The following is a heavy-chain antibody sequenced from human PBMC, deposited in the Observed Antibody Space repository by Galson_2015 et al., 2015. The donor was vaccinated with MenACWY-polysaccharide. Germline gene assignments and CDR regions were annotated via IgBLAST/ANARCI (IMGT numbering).Heavy chain of an antibody. CDR2: IRYDGSNK. CDR3: AKDGGRVERATICPDY. V-gene: IGHV3-30*02. D-gene: IGHD5-24*01. J-gene: IGHJ4*02. CDR1: GFSFSSYG. Sequence: SLRLSCAASGFSFSSYGMHWVRQALGKGLEWVTFIRYDGSNKYYADSVKGRFTISRDNSKNTVYLRMNSLRAEDTAVYYCAKDGGRVERATICPDYWGQGTLVTVSS.